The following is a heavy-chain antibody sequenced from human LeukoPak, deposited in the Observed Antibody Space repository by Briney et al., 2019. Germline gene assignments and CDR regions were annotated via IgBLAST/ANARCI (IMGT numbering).Heavy chain of an antibody. CDR1: GFTFSSYS. Sequence: GGSLRLSCAASGFTFSSYSMNWVRQAPGKGLEWVSYISGRSRLIYYADSVKGRFTISRDNAKNSLYLQMNSLRAEDTAVYYCARDLYYYDSSGHYLFDYWGQGTLVTVSP. V-gene: IGHV3-48*04. J-gene: IGHJ4*02. CDR2: ISGRSRLI. D-gene: IGHD3-22*01. CDR3: ARDLYYYDSSGHYLFDY.